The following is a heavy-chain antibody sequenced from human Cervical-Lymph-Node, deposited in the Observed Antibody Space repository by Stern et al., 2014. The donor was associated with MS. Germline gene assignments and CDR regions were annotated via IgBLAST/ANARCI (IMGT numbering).Heavy chain of an antibody. CDR3: VRRRDSAGYDTFDL. CDR2: IYPAGSDT. V-gene: IGHV5-51*01. CDR1: GYTFSNFW. Sequence: EVQLVESGAEVKKPGGSLKISCRTSGYTFSNFWIGWVRQMPGKGLEWMGVIYPAGSDTTYSPSFQGQVIISADESISTAYLQWRSLKASDTAMYYCVRRRDSAGYDTFDLWGQGTMLIVSS. D-gene: IGHD3-22*01. J-gene: IGHJ3*01.